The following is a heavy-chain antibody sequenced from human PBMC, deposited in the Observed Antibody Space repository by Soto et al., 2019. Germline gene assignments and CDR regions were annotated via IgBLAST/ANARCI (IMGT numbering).Heavy chain of an antibody. CDR3: AKGPLDDCLGGSCHFDH. J-gene: IGHJ4*02. CDR1: GFTFSSFE. Sequence: GGSLRLSCAASGFTFSSFEMNWFRQAPGKGLEWVSYINSGGTNRYYADSVKGRFTISRDNVEDTLFLQLNNVRGDDTAVYFCAKGPLDDCLGGSCHFDHWGQGVLVTVSS. CDR2: INSGGTNR. V-gene: IGHV3-48*03. D-gene: IGHD2-15*01.